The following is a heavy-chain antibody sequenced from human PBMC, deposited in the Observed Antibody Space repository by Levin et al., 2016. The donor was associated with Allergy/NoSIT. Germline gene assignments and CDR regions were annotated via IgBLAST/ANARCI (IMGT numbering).Heavy chain of an antibody. CDR2: INHSGST. J-gene: IGHJ4*02. D-gene: IGHD2-8*01. CDR1: GGSFSGYY. V-gene: IGHV4-34*01. CDR3: ARLEGTN. Sequence: GSLRLSCAVYGGSFSGYYWSWIRQPPGKGLEWIGEINHSGSTNYNPSLKSRVTISVDTSKNQFSLKLSSVTAADTAVYYCARLEGTNWGQGTLVTVSS.